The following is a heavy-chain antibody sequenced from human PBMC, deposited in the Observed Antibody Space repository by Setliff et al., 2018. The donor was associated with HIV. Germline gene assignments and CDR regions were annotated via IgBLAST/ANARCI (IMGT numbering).Heavy chain of an antibody. CDR2: ISSSGDTI. CDR3: AREVGAPDYFDS. D-gene: IGHD1-26*01. CDR1: GFTFSTYE. J-gene: IGHJ4*02. V-gene: IGHV3-48*03. Sequence: PGESLKISCAASGFTFSTYEMNWVRQAPGKGLEWISYISSSGDTIYYADSVKGRFTISRDNAKNSLYLQMNSLRVDDTAVYYCAREVGAPDYFDSWGQGTLVTVSS.